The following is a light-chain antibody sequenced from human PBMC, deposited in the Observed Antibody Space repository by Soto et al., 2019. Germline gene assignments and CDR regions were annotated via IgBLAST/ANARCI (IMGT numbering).Light chain of an antibody. CDR1: EDISTW. Sequence: DIQMTQSPSSVSASVGDRVTITCRSSEDISTWLAWYQQKPGKAPKLLIYAASSLQSGVPSRFSGSGSGTYFTLTISSLQPEDFATYSCQHADSFPLITFGQGTRLDIK. CDR3: QHADSFPLIT. CDR2: AAS. V-gene: IGKV1-12*01. J-gene: IGKJ5*01.